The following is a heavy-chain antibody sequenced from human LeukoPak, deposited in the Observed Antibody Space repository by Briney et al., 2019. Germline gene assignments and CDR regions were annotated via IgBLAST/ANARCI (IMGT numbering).Heavy chain of an antibody. CDR1: GFTFSSYG. CDR3: ARSPYYGDFFFDP. V-gene: IGHV3-30*03. D-gene: IGHD4-17*01. J-gene: IGHJ5*02. CDR2: ISYDGSNK. Sequence: PGGSLRLSCAASGFTFSSYGMHWVRQAPGKGLEWVTVISYDGSNKYYADSVKGRFTISRDNSKNTLYLQMNSLRAEDTAVYYCARSPYYGDFFFDPWGQGTLVTVSS.